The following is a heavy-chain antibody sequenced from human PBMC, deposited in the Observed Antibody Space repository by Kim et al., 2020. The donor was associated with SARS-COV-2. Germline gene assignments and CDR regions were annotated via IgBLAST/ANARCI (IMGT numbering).Heavy chain of an antibody. CDR2: IIPIFGTA. CDR3: ARGLVIREGYDAFDI. Sequence: SVKVSCKASGGTFSSYAISWVRQAPGQGLEWMGGIIPIFGTANYAQKFQGRVTITADESTSTAYMELSSLRSEDTAVYYCARGLVIREGYDAFDIWGQGTMVTVSS. D-gene: IGHD3-9*01. CDR1: GGTFSSYA. J-gene: IGHJ3*02. V-gene: IGHV1-69*13.